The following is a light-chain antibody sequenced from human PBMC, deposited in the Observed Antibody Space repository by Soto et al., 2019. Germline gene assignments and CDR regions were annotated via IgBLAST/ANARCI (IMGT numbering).Light chain of an antibody. Sequence: DIQMTQSPSSVSASVGDRVSITCRASQGISNWLAWYQQKPGRAPKLLIYTGSSLQSGVPSRFSGTGSGTDFNLTISSLQPEDVATYYCHQANSFPLTFGGGTKVEIK. V-gene: IGKV1-12*01. CDR3: HQANSFPLT. J-gene: IGKJ4*01. CDR2: TGS. CDR1: QGISNW.